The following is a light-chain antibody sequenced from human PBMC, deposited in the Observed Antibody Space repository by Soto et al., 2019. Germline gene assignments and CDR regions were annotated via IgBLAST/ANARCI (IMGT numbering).Light chain of an antibody. CDR3: QQYNSYSYT. CDR2: KAS. V-gene: IGKV1-5*03. Sequence: DIQLTQSPSVLSASVGDTFTITCRASQALSNYLAWYQQKPGKAPKLLIYKASSLESGVPSRFSGSGSGTEFTLTISSLQPDDFATYYCQQYNSYSYTFGQGTKVDIK. J-gene: IGKJ2*01. CDR1: QALSNY.